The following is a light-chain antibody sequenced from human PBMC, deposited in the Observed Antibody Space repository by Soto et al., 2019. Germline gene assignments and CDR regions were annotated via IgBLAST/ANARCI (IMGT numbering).Light chain of an antibody. Sequence: QSVLTQPASVSGSPGQSITISCTGTSGDIGSYNRVSWYQQHPGKAPKLIIYEVTDRPSGVSNRFSGSKSGNTASLTISGLQAEDEAQYYCCSYAGSYTFVFGSGTKGTVL. CDR3: CSYAGSYTFV. CDR1: SGDIGSYNR. CDR2: EVT. J-gene: IGLJ1*01. V-gene: IGLV2-23*02.